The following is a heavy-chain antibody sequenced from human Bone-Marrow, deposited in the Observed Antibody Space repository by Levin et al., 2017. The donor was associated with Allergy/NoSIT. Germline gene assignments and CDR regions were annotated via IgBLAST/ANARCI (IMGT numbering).Heavy chain of an antibody. CDR1: GFAFSTYH. CDR2: ISYDGRNK. CDR3: AKVFADYFDY. V-gene: IGHV3-30*18. J-gene: IGHJ4*02. Sequence: GGSLRLSCAASGFAFSTYHMQWVRQSPGKGLEWVAFISYDGRNKYYADSVKGRFTISRDRSRNTLFLQMNSLRVEDTAVYYCAKVFADYFDYWGQGTLVTVSS.